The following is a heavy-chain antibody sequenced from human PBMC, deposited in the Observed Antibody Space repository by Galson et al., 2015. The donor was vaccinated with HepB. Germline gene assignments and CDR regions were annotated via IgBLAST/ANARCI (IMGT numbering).Heavy chain of an antibody. CDR1: GFIFSSYW. J-gene: IGHJ4*02. CDR2: IKQDGSEK. D-gene: IGHD3-22*01. Sequence: SLRLSCAASGFIFSSYWMNWVRQAPGKGLEWVANIKQDGSEKYYVDSVKGRFTISRDNAKNSLYLQMNSLRAEDTAVYYCATQLGGYYDSSGYYDYYWGQGTLVTVSS. V-gene: IGHV3-7*03. CDR3: ATQLGGYYDSSGYYDYY.